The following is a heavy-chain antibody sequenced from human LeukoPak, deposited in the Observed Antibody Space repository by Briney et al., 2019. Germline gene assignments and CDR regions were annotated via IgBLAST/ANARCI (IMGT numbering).Heavy chain of an antibody. J-gene: IGHJ4*02. D-gene: IGHD4-17*01. Sequence: GGSLRLSCAASGFSITDHYMDWVRQAPGKGLEWVGRTRNKPNGYTTDYGTSVKGRFIVSRDDSENSLYIQMNGLKTEDTAVYYCVRVRHGDYFDYWGQGTLVTVSS. CDR3: VRVRHGDYFDY. CDR2: TRNKPNGYTT. CDR1: GFSITDHY. V-gene: IGHV3-72*01.